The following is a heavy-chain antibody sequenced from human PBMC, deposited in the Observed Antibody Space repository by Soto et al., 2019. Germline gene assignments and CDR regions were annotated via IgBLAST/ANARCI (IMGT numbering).Heavy chain of an antibody. CDR1: GFSLSTSGVG. D-gene: IGHD3-22*01. J-gene: IGHJ3*02. CDR2: IYWNDDK. CDR3: SHCTSRGYYDSSGYHDAFEI. V-gene: IGHV2-5*01. Sequence: SGPPLVNPTQTLTLTCTFSGFSLSTSGVGVGWIRQPPGKALEWLALIYWNDDKRYSPSLKSRLTITKDTSKNQVVLTMTNMDPVDTATYYFSHCTSRGYYDSSGYHDAFEIWGQGTMVTVSS.